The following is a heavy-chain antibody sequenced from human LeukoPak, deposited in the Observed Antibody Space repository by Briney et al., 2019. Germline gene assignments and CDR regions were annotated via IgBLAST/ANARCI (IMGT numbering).Heavy chain of an antibody. J-gene: IGHJ1*01. V-gene: IGHV3-74*01. Sequence: GGSLRLSCAASGFTFSNSWMHWVRQAPGKGLVWVSRINSDGSTTSSADSVKGRVTISRDNAKNTVYLQMNSLRAEDTAVYYCAGRTVTPYYHDSSGFHLQYWGQGTLVTVSS. CDR1: GFTFSNSW. CDR2: INSDGSTT. D-gene: IGHD3-22*01. CDR3: AGRTVTPYYHDSSGFHLQY.